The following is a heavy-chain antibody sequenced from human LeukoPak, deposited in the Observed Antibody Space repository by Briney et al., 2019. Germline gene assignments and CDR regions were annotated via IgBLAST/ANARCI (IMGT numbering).Heavy chain of an antibody. CDR2: IYGGGST. V-gene: IGHV3-53*01. J-gene: IGHJ4*02. D-gene: IGHD6-19*01. Sequence: GGSLRLSCAATGLCVSSNFMSWVRQAPGKGLEWVSVIYGGGSTYYADSVKGRFTISRDTPKNTLYLQMNSLRVEDTAVYYCASWPVGWYGEDSWGQGTLVTVSS. CDR1: GLCVSSNF. CDR3: ASWPVGWYGEDS.